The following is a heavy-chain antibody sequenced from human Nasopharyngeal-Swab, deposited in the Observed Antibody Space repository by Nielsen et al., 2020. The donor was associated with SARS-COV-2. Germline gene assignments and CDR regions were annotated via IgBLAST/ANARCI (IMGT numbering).Heavy chain of an antibody. D-gene: IGHD3-22*01. CDR3: ARGYHDKSVYYYDWYFDL. CDR2: IYYSGST. J-gene: IGHJ2*01. V-gene: IGHV4-59*01. Sequence: WIRQPPGKGLEWIGYIYYSGSTYYNPSLKSRVTISVDTSKNQFSLKLTSVTAADTAIYYCARGYHDKSVYYYDWYFDLWGRGTLVTVSS.